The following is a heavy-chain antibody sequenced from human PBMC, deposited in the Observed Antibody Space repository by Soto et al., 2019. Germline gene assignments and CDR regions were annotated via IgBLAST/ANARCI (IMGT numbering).Heavy chain of an antibody. J-gene: IGHJ4*02. D-gene: IGHD5-12*01. CDR3: VRGSPIGSAFSGHDDLDS. Sequence: QVQLVQSGAEVKKPGSSVKVSCKASGGTFSNHIITWVRQAPGQGPEWMGRIIPMLDITNYAQKFQGRVTITADKSTTTAYKEVSSLRPEDTAMYSFVRGSPIGSAFSGHDDLDSWGQGTLVTVSS. CDR2: IIPMLDIT. V-gene: IGHV1-69*02. CDR1: GGTFSNHI.